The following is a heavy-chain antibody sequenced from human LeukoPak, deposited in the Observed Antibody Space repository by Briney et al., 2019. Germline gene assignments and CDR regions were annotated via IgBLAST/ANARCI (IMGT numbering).Heavy chain of an antibody. CDR1: GGSFSGYY. Sequence: SETLSLTCAVYGGSFSGYYWSWIRQPPGKGLEWLGEINHSGSTNYNPSLKSRVTISVDTSKNQFSLKLSSVTAADTAVYYCAREYEWLAGVFDYWGQGTLVTVSS. CDR2: INHSGST. CDR3: AREYEWLAGVFDY. V-gene: IGHV4-34*01. D-gene: IGHD6-19*01. J-gene: IGHJ4*02.